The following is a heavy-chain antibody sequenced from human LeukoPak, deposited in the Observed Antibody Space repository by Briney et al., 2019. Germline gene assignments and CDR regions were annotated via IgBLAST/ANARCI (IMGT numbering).Heavy chain of an antibody. CDR3: ARDLGYSGYDGGDY. D-gene: IGHD5-12*01. Sequence: GRSLRLSCAASGFTFSSYAMHWVRQAPGKGLEWVAVISYDGSNKDYADSVKGRFTISRDNSKNTLYLQMNSLRAEDTAVYYCARDLGYSGYDGGDYWGQGTLVTVSS. CDR2: ISYDGSNK. J-gene: IGHJ4*02. CDR1: GFTFSSYA. V-gene: IGHV3-30*04.